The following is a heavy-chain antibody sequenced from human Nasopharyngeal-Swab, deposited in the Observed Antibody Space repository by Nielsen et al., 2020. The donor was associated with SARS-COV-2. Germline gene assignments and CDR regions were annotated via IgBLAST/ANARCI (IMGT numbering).Heavy chain of an antibody. CDR3: ARGLADFWSGYPDY. J-gene: IGHJ4*02. V-gene: IGHV4-61*05. CDR1: GGSISSSSYY. D-gene: IGHD3-3*01. CDR2: IYYSGST. Sequence: SETLSLTCTVSGGSISSSSYYWGWIRQPPGKGLEWIGYIYYSGSTNYNPSLKSRVTISVDTSKNQFSLKLSSVTAADTAVYYCARGLADFWSGYPDYWGQGTLVTVSS.